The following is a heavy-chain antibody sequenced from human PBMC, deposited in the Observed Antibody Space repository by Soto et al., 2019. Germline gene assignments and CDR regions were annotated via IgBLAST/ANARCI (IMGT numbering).Heavy chain of an antibody. Sequence: KVSCKASGGTFSSYAISWVRQAPGQGLEWMGGIIPIFGTANCAQKFQGRVTITADKSTSTAYMELSSLRSEDTAVYYCARPMTTVTPYYYYYGMDVCGQGTTVTVSS. V-gene: IGHV1-69*06. CDR3: ARPMTTVTPYYYYYGMDV. CDR1: GGTFSSYA. J-gene: IGHJ6*02. D-gene: IGHD4-17*01. CDR2: IIPIFGTA.